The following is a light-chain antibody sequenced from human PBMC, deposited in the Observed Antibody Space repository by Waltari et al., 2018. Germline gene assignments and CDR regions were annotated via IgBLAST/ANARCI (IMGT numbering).Light chain of an antibody. J-gene: IGKJ2*01. Sequence: DIQMTQSPTSLTAFVGGRVTITCRASQSISSYLNWYQQKPGKAPKLLIYAASSLESGVPSRFSGSGSGTDFTLTISSLQPEDFATYYCQQSYSTPYTFGQGTKLEI. CDR3: QQSYSTPYT. CDR1: QSISSY. CDR2: AAS. V-gene: IGKV1-39*01.